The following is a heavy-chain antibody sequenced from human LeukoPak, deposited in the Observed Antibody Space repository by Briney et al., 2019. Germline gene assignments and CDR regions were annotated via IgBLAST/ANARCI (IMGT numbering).Heavy chain of an antibody. J-gene: IGHJ5*02. CDR2: IYPSGNT. D-gene: IGHD5-24*01. CDR3: ARKPGGAIRNWFDP. V-gene: IGHV4-4*07. Sequence: SETLSLTCTDFGGSISSYYWSWIRQPAGKGLEWIGRIYPSGNTNYNPSLKSRVTMSVDTSKNQFSLKLSSVTAADTAVYYCARKPGGAIRNWFDPWGQGTLVTVSS. CDR1: GGSISSYY.